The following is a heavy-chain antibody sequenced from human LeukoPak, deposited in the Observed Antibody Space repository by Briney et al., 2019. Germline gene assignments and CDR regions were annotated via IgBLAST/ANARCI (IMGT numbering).Heavy chain of an antibody. J-gene: IGHJ5*02. CDR2: ITANNTTK. V-gene: IGHV3-48*01. Sequence: GGSLRLSCTASGLSFSSYNMNWVRQAPGKGPEWVAYITANNTTKYYADSVKGRFTISRDNAKKSLFLQMNSLRAEDTAVYYCAAASAFSSSWRSWGQGTVVTDSS. D-gene: IGHD6-13*01. CDR1: GLSFSSYN. CDR3: AAASAFSSSWRS.